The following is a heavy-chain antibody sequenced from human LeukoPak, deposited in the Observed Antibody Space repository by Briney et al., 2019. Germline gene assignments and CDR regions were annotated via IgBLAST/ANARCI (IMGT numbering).Heavy chain of an antibody. CDR2: IDKHGSGK. D-gene: IGHD1-26*01. CDR1: GLTFSTSW. Sequence: GGSLRLSCVASGLTFSTSWVTWVRQAPGKGLEGVANIDKHGSGKYYVDSVKGRFAISRDYASNSVFLQMDSLRAEDTSVYYCARDAGWGYYDLWGQGTPVTVSS. CDR3: ARDAGWGYYDL. V-gene: IGHV3-7*01. J-gene: IGHJ4*02.